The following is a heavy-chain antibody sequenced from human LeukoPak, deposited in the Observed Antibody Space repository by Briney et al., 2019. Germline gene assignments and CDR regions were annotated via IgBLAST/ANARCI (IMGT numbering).Heavy chain of an antibody. CDR2: IYYSGST. J-gene: IGHJ3*02. CDR3: AVEGRNHDAFDI. V-gene: IGHV4-39*07. Sequence: PSETLSLTCTVSGGSISSSSYYWGWIRQPPGKGLEWIGSIYYSGSTYYNPSLKSRVTISVDTSKNQFSLKLSSVTAADTAVYYCAVEGRNHDAFDIWGQGTMVTVSS. CDR1: GGSISSSSYY.